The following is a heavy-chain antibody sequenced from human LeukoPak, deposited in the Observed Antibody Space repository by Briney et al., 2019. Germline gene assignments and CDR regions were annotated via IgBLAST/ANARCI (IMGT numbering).Heavy chain of an antibody. CDR1: GFTFSSYG. D-gene: IGHD1-26*01. V-gene: IGHV3-30*02. CDR2: IRYDGSNK. Sequence: EGSLRLSCAASGFTFSSYGMHWVRQAPGKGLEWVAFIRYDGSNKYYADSVKGRFTISRDNSKNTLYLQMNSLRAEDAAVYYCARSAIVGATKGAFDIWGQGTMVTVSS. CDR3: ARSAIVGATKGAFDI. J-gene: IGHJ3*02.